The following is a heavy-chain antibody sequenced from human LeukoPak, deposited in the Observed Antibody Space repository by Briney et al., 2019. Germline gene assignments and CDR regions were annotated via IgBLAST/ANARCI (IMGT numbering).Heavy chain of an antibody. CDR2: IKQDGSEK. CDR1: GFTFSSYS. D-gene: IGHD2-2*02. V-gene: IGHV3-7*01. Sequence: GGSLRLSCAASGFTFSSYSMNWVRQAPGKGLEWVANIKQDGSEKYYVDSVKGRFTISRDNAKNSLYLQMNSLRAEDTAVYYCAREDCSSTSCYRGLYYYYGMDVWGQGTTVTVSS. J-gene: IGHJ6*02. CDR3: AREDCSSTSCYRGLYYYYGMDV.